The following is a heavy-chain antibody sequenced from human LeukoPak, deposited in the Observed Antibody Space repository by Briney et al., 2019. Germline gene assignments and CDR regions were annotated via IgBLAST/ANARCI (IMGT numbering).Heavy chain of an antibody. V-gene: IGHV3-48*03. CDR3: AKSEAVAGGVPFDY. Sequence: GGSLRLSCAASGFTFSSYEMNWVRQAPGKGLEWVSYISSSGSTIYYADSVKGRFTISRDNAKNSLYLQMNSLRAEDTAVYYCAKSEAVAGGVPFDYWGQGTLVTVSS. CDR1: GFTFSSYE. CDR2: ISSSGSTI. D-gene: IGHD6-19*01. J-gene: IGHJ4*02.